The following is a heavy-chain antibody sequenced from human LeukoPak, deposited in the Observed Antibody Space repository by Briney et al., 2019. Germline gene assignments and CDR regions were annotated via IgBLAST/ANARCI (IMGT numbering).Heavy chain of an antibody. Sequence: SETLSLTCTVSGGSISSSSYYWGWIRQPPGKGLEWIGSIYHSGSTYYNPSLKSRVTISVDTSKNKFSLKLSSVTAADTAVYYCANTRITIFGYFDYWGQGTLVTVSS. D-gene: IGHD3-3*01. V-gene: IGHV4-39*07. CDR2: IYHSGST. J-gene: IGHJ4*02. CDR1: GGSISSSSYY. CDR3: ANTRITIFGYFDY.